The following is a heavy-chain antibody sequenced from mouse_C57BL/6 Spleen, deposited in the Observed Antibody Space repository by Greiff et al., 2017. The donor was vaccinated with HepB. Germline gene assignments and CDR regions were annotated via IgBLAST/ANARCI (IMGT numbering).Heavy chain of an antibody. V-gene: IGHV14-1*01. D-gene: IGHD1-1*01. CDR1: GFNIKDYY. CDR3: TSLYYGSSSLDY. CDR2: IDPEDGDT. J-gene: IGHJ2*01. Sequence: EVQLQQSGAELVRPGASVKLSCTASGFNIKDYYMHWVKQRPEQGLEWIGRIDPEDGDTEYAPKFQGKATMTADTSSNTAYLQLSSLTSEDTAVYYCTSLYYGSSSLDYWGQGTTLTVSS.